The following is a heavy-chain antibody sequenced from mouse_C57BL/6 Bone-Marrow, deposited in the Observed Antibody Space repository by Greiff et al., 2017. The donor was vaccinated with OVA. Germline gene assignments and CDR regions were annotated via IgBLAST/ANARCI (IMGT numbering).Heavy chain of an antibody. D-gene: IGHD1-1*01. Sequence: EVKLVESGEGLVKPGGSLKLSCAASGFTFSSYAMSWVRQTPEKRLEWVAYISSGGDYIYYADTVKGRFTISRENARNTLYLQMSSLKSEDTAMYYCTREFITTVVAHWYFDVWGTGTTVTVSS. CDR2: ISSGGDYI. CDR1: GFTFSSYA. J-gene: IGHJ1*03. V-gene: IGHV5-9-1*02. CDR3: TREFITTVVAHWYFDV.